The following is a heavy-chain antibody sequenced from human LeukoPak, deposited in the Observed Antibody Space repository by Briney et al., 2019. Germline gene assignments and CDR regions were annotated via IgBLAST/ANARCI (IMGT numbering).Heavy chain of an antibody. D-gene: IGHD2-15*01. CDR1: GFTFSSYA. Sequence: GGSLRLSCAASGFTFSSYAMSWVRQAPGKGLEWVSAISGSGGSTYYADSVKGRFTISRDNSKNTLFLQMNGLRAEDTAVYYCAKGVDYCSGGSCPADYWGPGTLVTVSS. J-gene: IGHJ4*02. V-gene: IGHV3-23*01. CDR2: ISGSGGST. CDR3: AKGVDYCSGGSCPADY.